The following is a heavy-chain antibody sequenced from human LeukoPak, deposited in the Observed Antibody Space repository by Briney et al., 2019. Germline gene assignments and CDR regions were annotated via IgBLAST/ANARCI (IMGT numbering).Heavy chain of an antibody. CDR1: GYTFTGYY. CDR3: ARRPEEDGDYGGYWYFDL. J-gene: IGHJ2*01. V-gene: IGHV1-2*02. Sequence: EASVKVSCKASGYTFTGYYMHWVRQAPGQGLEWMGWINPNSGGTNYAQKFQGRVTMTRDTSISTAYMELSRLRSDDTAVYYCARRPEEDGDYGGYWYFDLWGRGTLVTVSS. CDR2: INPNSGGT. D-gene: IGHD4-17*01.